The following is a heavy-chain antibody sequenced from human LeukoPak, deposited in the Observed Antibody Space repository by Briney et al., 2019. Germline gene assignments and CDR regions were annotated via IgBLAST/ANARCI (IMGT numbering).Heavy chain of an antibody. CDR3: ARVEYQLPGLDY. Sequence: GESLKISCKGSGYSFTSYWISWVRQMPGKGLEWMGRIDPSDSYTNYSPSFQGHVTISADKSISTAYLQWSSLKASDTAIYYCARVEYQLPGLDYWGQGTLVTVSS. J-gene: IGHJ4*02. CDR1: GYSFTSYW. D-gene: IGHD2-2*01. CDR2: IDPSDSYT. V-gene: IGHV5-10-1*01.